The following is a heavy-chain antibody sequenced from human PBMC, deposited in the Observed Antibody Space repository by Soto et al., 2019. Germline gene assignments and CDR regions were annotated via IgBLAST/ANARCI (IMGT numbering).Heavy chain of an antibody. V-gene: IGHV4-59*01. J-gene: IGHJ4*02. Sequence: ETLSLTCTVSGGSISSYYWSWIRQPPGKGLEWIAYIYYSGSTNYNPSLKSRVTISVDRSKNQFSLKVSSVTAADTAVYYCARGSYYFDYWGQGTLVTVSS. CDR2: IYYSGST. CDR1: GGSISSYY. CDR3: ARGSYYFDY.